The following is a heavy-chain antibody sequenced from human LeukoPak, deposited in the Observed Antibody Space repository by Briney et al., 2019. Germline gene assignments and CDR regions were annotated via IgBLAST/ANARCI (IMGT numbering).Heavy chain of an antibody. CDR3: ARVLAAAGTDY. CDR1: GGXFSSYA. Sequence: SVKVSCKASGGXFSSYAISWVRQAPGQGLEWMGRIIPILGIANYAQKFQGRVTITADKSTSTAYMELSSLRSEDTAVYYCARVLAAAGTDYWGQGTLVTVSS. J-gene: IGHJ4*02. CDR2: IIPILGIA. D-gene: IGHD6-13*01. V-gene: IGHV1-69*04.